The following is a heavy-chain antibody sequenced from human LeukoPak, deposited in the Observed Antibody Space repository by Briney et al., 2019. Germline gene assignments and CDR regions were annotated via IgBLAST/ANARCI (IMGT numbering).Heavy chain of an antibody. CDR3: ARDLDSSGSIIDY. Sequence: SVKVSCKASGGTFSSYAISWVRQAPGQGLEWMGRIIPILGIANYAQKFQGRVTITADKSTSTAYMELSSLRSEDTAVYYCARDLDSSGSIIDYWGQGTLVTVSS. CDR2: IIPILGIA. D-gene: IGHD3-22*01. J-gene: IGHJ4*02. CDR1: GGTFSSYA. V-gene: IGHV1-69*04.